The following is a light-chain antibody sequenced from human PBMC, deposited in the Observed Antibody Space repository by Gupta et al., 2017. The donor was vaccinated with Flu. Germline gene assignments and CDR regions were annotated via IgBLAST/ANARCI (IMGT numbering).Light chain of an antibody. CDR1: SSDIGDYNV. CDR3: CSYAGNNNWV. V-gene: IGLV2-23*01. Sequence: QSALTQPASVSGSPGQSITISCTGTSSDIGDYNVVSWYQQHPGKAPKLMIYEGTKRPSGVSIRFSGSKSANTASLTISGLQAEDEGDYYCCSYAGNNNWVFGGGTKLTVL. CDR2: EGT. J-gene: IGLJ3*02.